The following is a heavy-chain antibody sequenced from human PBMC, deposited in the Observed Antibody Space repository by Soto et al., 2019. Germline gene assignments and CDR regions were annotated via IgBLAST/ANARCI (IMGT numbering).Heavy chain of an antibody. V-gene: IGHV1-2*02. J-gene: IGHJ6*02. CDR3: ARDHYYGSGSYSYSPYYYGMDV. CDR2: INPNSGGT. D-gene: IGHD3-10*01. Sequence: ASVKVSCKASGYTFTGYYMHWVRQAPGQGLEWMGWINPNSGGTNYAQKFQGRVTMTMDTSISTAYMELSRLRSDDTAVYYCARDHYYGSGSYSYSPYYYGMDVWGQGTTVTVSS. CDR1: GYTFTGYY.